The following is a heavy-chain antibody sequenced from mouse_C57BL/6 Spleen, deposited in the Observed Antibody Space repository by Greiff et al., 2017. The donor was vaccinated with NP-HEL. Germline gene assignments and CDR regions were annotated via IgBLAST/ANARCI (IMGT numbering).Heavy chain of an antibody. V-gene: IGHV1-81*01. CDR2: IYPRSGNT. D-gene: IGHD1-1*01. Sequence: VQLQQSGAELARPGASVKLSCKASGYTFTSYGISWVKQRPGQGLEWIGEIYPRSGNTYYNEKFKGKATLTADKSSSTAYMELRSLTSEDSAVYFCARSLITTDYFDYWGQGTTLTVSS. J-gene: IGHJ2*01. CDR1: GYTFTSYG. CDR3: ARSLITTDYFDY.